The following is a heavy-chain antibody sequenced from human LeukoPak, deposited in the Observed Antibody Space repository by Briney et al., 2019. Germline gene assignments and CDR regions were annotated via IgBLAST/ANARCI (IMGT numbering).Heavy chain of an antibody. CDR3: ARLFRGSSTFFDF. J-gene: IGHJ4*02. CDR1: GGSISNYY. CDR2: IHSSGNT. Sequence: SETLSLTCTVSGGSISNYYWSWIRQAAGTGMQWIGRIHSSGNTHSNPSLASRVTMSVDTSKNQFSLRLNSMTAADTVVYFCARLFRGSSTFFDFWGLGTLVTVST. D-gene: IGHD2/OR15-2a*01. V-gene: IGHV4-4*07.